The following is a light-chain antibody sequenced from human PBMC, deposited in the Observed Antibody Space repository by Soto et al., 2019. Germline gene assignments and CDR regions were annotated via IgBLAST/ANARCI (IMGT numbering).Light chain of an antibody. CDR1: QSISHSSNNKHK. V-gene: IGKV4-1*01. CDR3: HQYYDTAWA. CDR2: WAS. J-gene: IGKJ1*01. Sequence: DIVMTQSPDSLAVSLGERATINCKSSQSISHSSNNKHKLAWYQQKPGQPPKLLISWASIRESGVPDRFSGSGSGTDFTLTISSLQAEDVAVYFCHQYYDTAWAFGQGTKVEIK.